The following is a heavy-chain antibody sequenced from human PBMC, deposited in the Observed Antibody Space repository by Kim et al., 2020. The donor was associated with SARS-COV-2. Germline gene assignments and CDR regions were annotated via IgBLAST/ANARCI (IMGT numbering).Heavy chain of an antibody. CDR2: IKQDGSEK. Sequence: GGSLRLSCAASGFTFSSYWMSWVRQAPGKGLEWVANIKQDGSEKYYVDSVKGRFTISRDNAKNSLYLQMNSLRAEDTAVYYCARDESEPRIQLWEFGKLNYCYYYGMDVWGQGTTVTVSS. J-gene: IGHJ6*02. D-gene: IGHD5-18*01. CDR3: ARDESEPRIQLWEFGKLNYCYYYGMDV. V-gene: IGHV3-7*03. CDR1: GFTFSSYW.